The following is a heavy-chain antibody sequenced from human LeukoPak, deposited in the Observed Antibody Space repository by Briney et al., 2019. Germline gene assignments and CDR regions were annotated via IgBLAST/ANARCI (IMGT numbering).Heavy chain of an antibody. CDR2: INPYNGNT. Sequence: ASVKVSCKASGYTFTNVAISWVRQAPGQGLEWMGWINPYNGNTKYALKVQGRVTMTTDTSTSTAYMELRSLSPDDTAVFYCARGRIPARLRELGVVTDRHYYMDVWGKGTTVTVSS. D-gene: IGHD3-3*01. CDR1: GYTFTNVA. J-gene: IGHJ6*03. V-gene: IGHV1-18*01. CDR3: ARGRIPARLRELGVVTDRHYYMDV.